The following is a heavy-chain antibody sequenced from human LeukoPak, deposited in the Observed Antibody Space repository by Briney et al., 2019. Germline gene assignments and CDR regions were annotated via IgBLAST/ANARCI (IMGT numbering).Heavy chain of an antibody. CDR1: GFTFGSYA. V-gene: IGHV3-23*01. J-gene: IGHJ6*02. Sequence: GGSLRLSCAASGFTFGSYAMSWVRQAPGKGLEWVSAISGSGGSTYYADSVKGRFTISRDNSKNTLYLQMNSLRAEDTAVYYCAKVSSYYYYGMDVWGQGTTVTVSS. CDR3: AKVSSYYYYGMDV. CDR2: ISGSGGST.